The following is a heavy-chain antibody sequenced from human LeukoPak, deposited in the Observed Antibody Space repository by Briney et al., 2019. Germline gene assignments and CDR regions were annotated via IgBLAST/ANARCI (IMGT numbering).Heavy chain of an antibody. CDR2: IRSKAYGGTT. D-gene: IGHD3-10*01. Sequence: GGSLRLSCTASGFTSGDYAMSWFRQAPGKGREWGGFIRSKAYGGTTEYAASVKGRFTISRDDSKSIAYLQMNSLKTEDTAVYYCTRDLGRYYGSGSYRQKLYYYYYYGMDVWGQGTTVTVSS. V-gene: IGHV3-49*03. CDR3: TRDLGRYYGSGSYRQKLYYYYYYGMDV. CDR1: GFTSGDYA. J-gene: IGHJ6*02.